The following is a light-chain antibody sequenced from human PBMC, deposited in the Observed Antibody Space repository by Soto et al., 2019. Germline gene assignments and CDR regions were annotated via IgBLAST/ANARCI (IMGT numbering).Light chain of an antibody. J-gene: IGKJ1*01. V-gene: IGKV1-5*03. CDR1: QSVSNY. Sequence: DIQMTQSPSSLSASVGDRVTITCRASQSVSNYLNWYQQKPGKAPKLLIYAASSLESGVPSRFSGSGSGTEFTLTISSLQPDDFATYYCQQYNSYSGTFGQGT. CDR3: QQYNSYSGT. CDR2: AAS.